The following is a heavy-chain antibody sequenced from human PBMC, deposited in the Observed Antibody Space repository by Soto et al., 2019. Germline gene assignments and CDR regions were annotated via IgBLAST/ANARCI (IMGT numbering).Heavy chain of an antibody. CDR2: ISYDGSNK. J-gene: IGHJ4*02. D-gene: IGHD5-12*01. CDR1: GFTFSSYG. CDR3: AKEMSGYDWH. V-gene: IGHV3-30*18. Sequence: ESGGGVVQPGRSLRLSCAASGFTFSSYGMHWVRQAPGKGLEWVAVISYDGSNKYYADSVKGRFTISRDNSKNTLYLQMNSLRAEDTAVYYCAKEMSGYDWHWGQGTLVTVSS.